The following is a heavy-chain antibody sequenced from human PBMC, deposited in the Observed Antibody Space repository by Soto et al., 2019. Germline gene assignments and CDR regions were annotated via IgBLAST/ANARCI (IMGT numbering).Heavy chain of an antibody. Sequence: WASVKVSCKASGGTFSSYAISWVRQAPGQGLEWMGGIIPIFGTANYAQKFQGRVTITADESTSTAYMELSSLRSEDAAVYYCATRLRFLEWLAYYYYGMDVWGHGTTVTVS. CDR1: GGTFSSYA. V-gene: IGHV1-69*13. D-gene: IGHD3-3*01. CDR2: IIPIFGTA. CDR3: ATRLRFLEWLAYYYYGMDV. J-gene: IGHJ6*02.